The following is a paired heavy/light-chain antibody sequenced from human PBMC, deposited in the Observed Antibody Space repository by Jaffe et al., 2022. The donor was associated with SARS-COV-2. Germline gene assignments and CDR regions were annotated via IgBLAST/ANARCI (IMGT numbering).Heavy chain of an antibody. Sequence: QVQLQESGPGLVKPSETLSLTCTVSGDSISTYYWSWIRQPAGKGLEWIGRIYASGSTNYNPFLKSRVTMSIDTSENHFSLNLSSVTAADTAVYYCARDGRGAITDYWGQGTLVTVSS. CDR2: IYASGST. V-gene: IGHV4-4*07. CDR1: GDSISTYY. D-gene: IGHD1-26*01. J-gene: IGHJ4*02. CDR3: ARDGRGAITDY.
Light chain of an antibody. CDR3: QQANSFPRT. V-gene: IGKV1-12*01. J-gene: IGKJ1*01. CDR1: QDISSW. Sequence: DIQMTQSPSSVSASVGDRVTITCRASQDISSWLAWYQQKPGKAPKLLIYVASSLQSGVPSRFSGSGSGTDFTLTISSLQPEDFATYYCQQANSFPRTFGQGTKVEIK. CDR2: VAS.